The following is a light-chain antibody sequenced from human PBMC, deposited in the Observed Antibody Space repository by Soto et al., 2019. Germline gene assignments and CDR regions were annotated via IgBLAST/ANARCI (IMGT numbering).Light chain of an antibody. Sequence: SYVLTQPPSVSVSPGQTASITCGGDNIGTKSVHWYQQRPGQAPVLVVYDDKKRPSGIPERFSGSNSGNTATLTISRVETGDEADYYCQVCERFSDHNFVFGDGTKVTVL. CDR1: NIGTKS. CDR3: QVCERFSDHNFV. V-gene: IGLV3-21*02. CDR2: DDK. J-gene: IGLJ1*01.